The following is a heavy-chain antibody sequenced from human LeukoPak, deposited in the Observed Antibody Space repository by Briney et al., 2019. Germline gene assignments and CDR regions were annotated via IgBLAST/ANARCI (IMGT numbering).Heavy chain of an antibody. V-gene: IGHV3-23*01. CDR3: ARVLTPQYYYYYYMDV. J-gene: IGHJ6*03. CDR2: ISGSGGST. CDR1: GFTFSSYA. Sequence: GGSLRLSCAASGFTFSSYAMSWVRQAPGKGLDWVSAISGSGGSTYYADSVKGRFTISRDNSKNTLYLQMNSLRAEDTAVYYCARVLTPQYYYYYYMDVWGKGTTVTVSS.